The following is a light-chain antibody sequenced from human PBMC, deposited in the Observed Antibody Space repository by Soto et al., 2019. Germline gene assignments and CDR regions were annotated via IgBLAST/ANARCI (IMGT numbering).Light chain of an antibody. J-gene: IGKJ1*01. CDR2: GAS. CDR1: QSVGSDY. V-gene: IGKV3-20*01. Sequence: EILLTHAPVSLCLSPVEGATVSCRASQSVGSDYLAWYQQRPGQATRLLIYGASSRATGVPDRFSGSGSGTDFTLTISRLESEDFAVYHCQHYGTAFGHGT. CDR3: QHYGTA.